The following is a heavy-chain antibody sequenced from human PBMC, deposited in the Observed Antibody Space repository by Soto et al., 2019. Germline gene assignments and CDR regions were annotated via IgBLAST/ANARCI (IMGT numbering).Heavy chain of an antibody. Sequence: ASVKVSCKASGYTFTGYYMHWVRHAPGQGLEWMGWINPNSGGTNYAQKFQGWVTMTRDTSISTAYMELSRLRSDDTAVYDGARDRTRVRGQMDVGGQRTTDTVSS. CDR2: INPNSGGT. V-gene: IGHV1-2*04. D-gene: IGHD3-10*01. CDR1: GYTFTGYY. CDR3: ARDRTRVRGQMDV. J-gene: IGHJ6*02.